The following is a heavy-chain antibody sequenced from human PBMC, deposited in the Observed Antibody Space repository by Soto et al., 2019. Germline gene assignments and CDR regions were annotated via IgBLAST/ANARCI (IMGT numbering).Heavy chain of an antibody. CDR2: IIPIFGTG. V-gene: IGHV1-69*13. CDR3: ARSDQMATIPPY. J-gene: IGHJ4*02. D-gene: IGHD5-12*01. Sequence: GASVKVSSKASGGTFSSYAISWVRQAPGQGLEWMGGIIPIFGTGNYAQKFQGRVTITADESTSTAYMELSSLRSEDTAVYYCARSDQMATIPPYWRQGTLVTVAS. CDR1: GGTFSSYA.